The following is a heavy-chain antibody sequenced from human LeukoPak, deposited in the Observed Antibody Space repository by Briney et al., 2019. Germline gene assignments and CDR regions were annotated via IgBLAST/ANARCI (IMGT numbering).Heavy chain of an antibody. J-gene: IGHJ4*02. CDR1: GYSISSGYY. D-gene: IGHD3-3*01. CDR2: IYHSGST. V-gene: IGHV4-38-2*01. CDR3: ARPLFLEWLSFDY. Sequence: PSETLSLTCAVSGYSISSGYYWGWIRQPPGKGLEWIGSIYHSGSTYYNPSLKGRVTISVDTSKNQFSLKLSSVTAADTAVYYCARPLFLEWLSFDYWGQGTLVTVSS.